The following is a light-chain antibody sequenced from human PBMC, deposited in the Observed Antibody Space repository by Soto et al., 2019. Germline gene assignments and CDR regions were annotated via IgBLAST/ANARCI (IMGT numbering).Light chain of an antibody. J-gene: IGKJ5*01. Sequence: EIVMTQSPATLSVSPGERATLSCRASRSVSSNLAWYQQKPGQAPRLLIYGPSTRATGIPARFSGSGSGTECTLTISSLQSEDFAIYYCQQYKNWPAITFGQGTRLEIK. CDR3: QQYKNWPAIT. CDR1: RSVSSN. V-gene: IGKV3D-15*01. CDR2: GPS.